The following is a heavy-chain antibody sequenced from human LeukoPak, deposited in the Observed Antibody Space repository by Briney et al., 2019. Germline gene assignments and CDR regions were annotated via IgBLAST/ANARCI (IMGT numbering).Heavy chain of an antibody. D-gene: IGHD2-2*02. Sequence: GGSLRLSCIASGVTFKNYAMSWVRQAPGKGLEWVSTIGGSGGNAYYADSVKGRFTISRDNSRNTLYLQMNSLRAEDTAVYYCANGMATVNIVVVPAAIGEYYYYGMDVWGQGTTVTVSS. CDR1: GVTFKNYA. CDR3: ANGMATVNIVVVPAAIGEYYYYGMDV. CDR2: IGGSGGNA. V-gene: IGHV3-23*01. J-gene: IGHJ6*02.